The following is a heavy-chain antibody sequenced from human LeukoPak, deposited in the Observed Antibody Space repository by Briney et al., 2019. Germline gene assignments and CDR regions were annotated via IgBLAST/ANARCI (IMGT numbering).Heavy chain of an antibody. CDR1: GYTFTRQY. J-gene: IGHJ1*01. Sequence: GASVKVSCKASGYTFTRQYIHWVRQAPGQRLEWMGWINPNSGETNYAQKFQGRVSMTSDTSIGTAFMELSSLRSDDTAVYYCASLILGSGSYYQFWGQGTLVTASS. CDR2: INPNSGET. D-gene: IGHD3-10*01. CDR3: ASLILGSGSYYQF. V-gene: IGHV1-2*02.